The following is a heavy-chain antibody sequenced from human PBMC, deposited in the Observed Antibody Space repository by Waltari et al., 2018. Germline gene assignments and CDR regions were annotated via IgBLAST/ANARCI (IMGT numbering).Heavy chain of an antibody. D-gene: IGHD3-3*01. CDR2: IKSKTDGGTT. V-gene: IGHV3-15*01. J-gene: IGHJ4*02. CDR3: TTGDFWSGYYSGY. CDR1: GFTFSNAW. Sequence: EVQLVESGGGLVKPGGSLRLSCAASGFTFSNAWMSGVRQAPGKGLEWVGRIKSKTDGGTTDYAAPVKGRFTISRDDSKNTLYLQMNSLKTEDTAVYYCTTGDFWSGYYSGYWGQGTLVTVSS.